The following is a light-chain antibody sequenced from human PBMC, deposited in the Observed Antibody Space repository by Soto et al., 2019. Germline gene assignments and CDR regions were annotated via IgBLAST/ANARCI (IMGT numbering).Light chain of an antibody. Sequence: EFVLTQSPGTLSLSPGERATLSCRASQSVSGSYLAWYQQKPGQSPRLLIYGASSRATGIPDRFSGSGSGTDFSLTISRLEPEDFAVDFWQQYGSPWKFGQGTKVESK. J-gene: IGKJ1*01. CDR1: QSVSGSY. CDR2: GAS. V-gene: IGKV3-20*01. CDR3: QQYGSPWK.